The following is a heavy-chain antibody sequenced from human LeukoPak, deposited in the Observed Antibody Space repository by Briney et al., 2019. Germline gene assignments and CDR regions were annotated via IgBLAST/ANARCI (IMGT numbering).Heavy chain of an antibody. D-gene: IGHD2-2*01. CDR2: INPNSGGT. V-gene: IGHV1-2*02. J-gene: IGHJ5*02. CDR1: GYTFTGYY. CDR3: ARVVPAATANWFDP. Sequence: ASVKVSCKASGYTFTGYYMHWVRQAPGQGLEWMGWINPNSGGTNYAQKLQGRVTMTTDTSTSTAYMELRSLRSDDTAVYYCARVVPAATANWFDPWGQGTLVTVSS.